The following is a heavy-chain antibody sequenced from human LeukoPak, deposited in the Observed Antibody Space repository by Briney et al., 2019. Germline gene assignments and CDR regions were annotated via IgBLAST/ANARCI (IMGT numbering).Heavy chain of an antibody. CDR1: GGSISSGGYY. J-gene: IGHJ4*02. Sequence: SETLSLTCTVSGGSISSGGYYWSWIRQPPGKGLEWIGYIYYSGSTNYNPSLKSRVTISVDTSKNQFSLKLSSVTAADTAVYYCARALDSSGYYNYWGQGTLVTVSS. CDR2: IYYSGST. CDR3: ARALDSSGYYNY. V-gene: IGHV4-61*08. D-gene: IGHD3-22*01.